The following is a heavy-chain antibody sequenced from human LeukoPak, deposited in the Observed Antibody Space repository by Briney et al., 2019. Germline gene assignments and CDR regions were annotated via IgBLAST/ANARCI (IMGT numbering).Heavy chain of an antibody. CDR3: ARMARIWFGESWYNWFDP. D-gene: IGHD3-10*01. Sequence: PRASVKVSCKASGYTFTSYGISWVRQAPGQGLEWMGWISVHTGTTNYAQKLQGRVTMTTDTSTSTAYMELRSLRSDDTAVYYCARMARIWFGESWYNWFDPWGQGTLVTVSS. CDR1: GYTFTSYG. J-gene: IGHJ5*02. CDR2: ISVHTGTT. V-gene: IGHV1-18*01.